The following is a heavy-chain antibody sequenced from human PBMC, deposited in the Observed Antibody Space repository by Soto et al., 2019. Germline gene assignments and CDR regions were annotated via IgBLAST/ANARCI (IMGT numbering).Heavy chain of an antibody. Sequence: KQSQTLSLTCVISGDSIYTASVAWNWIRQSPSRGLEWLGRTYYRSKWISDYAVSVKSRILINPDTPKNQFSLQLNSVTPEDTAVYYCARGRDSAFDIWGQGTMVTVSS. CDR2: TYYRSKWIS. D-gene: IGHD2-15*01. J-gene: IGHJ3*02. CDR1: GDSIYTASVA. CDR3: ARGRDSAFDI. V-gene: IGHV6-1*01.